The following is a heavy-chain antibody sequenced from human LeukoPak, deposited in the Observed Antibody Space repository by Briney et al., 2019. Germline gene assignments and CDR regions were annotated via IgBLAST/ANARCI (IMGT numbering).Heavy chain of an antibody. CDR3: ARLETNYYYVVY. D-gene: IGHD2-8*01. CDR2: IYHVGSP. CDR1: GYSISSGYH. V-gene: IGHV4-38-2*02. J-gene: IGHJ4*02. Sequence: SETLSLTCTVSGYSISSGYHWGWIRQPPGKGLEWIGSIYHVGSPYYNPSLESRLTASVDTSKNEFSLKRTSMTAADTAVYYCARLETNYYYVVYWGQGTLVTVSS.